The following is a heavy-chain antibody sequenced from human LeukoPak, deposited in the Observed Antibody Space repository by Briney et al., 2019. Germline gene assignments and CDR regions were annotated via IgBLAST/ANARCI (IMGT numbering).Heavy chain of an antibody. CDR3: ARGYCTSTRCFPFDY. D-gene: IGHD2-2*01. CDR1: GFTFSSYA. V-gene: IGHV3-64*01. Sequence: GGSLRLSCAASGFTFSSYAMHWVRQAPGKGLEYVSSITSNGGSTYYANSVKGRFTISRDNSKNTLYLQMGSLRAEDMAVYYCARGYCTSTRCFPFDYWGQGTLVTVSS. CDR2: ITSNGGST. J-gene: IGHJ4*02.